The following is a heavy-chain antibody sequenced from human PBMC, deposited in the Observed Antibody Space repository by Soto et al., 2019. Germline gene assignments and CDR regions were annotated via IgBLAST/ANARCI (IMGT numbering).Heavy chain of an antibody. V-gene: IGHV4-39*01. Sequence: LSLTCTVSGGSISSSSYYWGWIRQPPGKGLEWIGSIYYSGGTYYNPSLKSRVTISVDTSKNQFSLKLSSVTAADTAVYYCARPSGRYLYYFDYWGQGTLVTVSS. J-gene: IGHJ4*02. CDR1: GGSISSSSYY. CDR3: ARPSGRYLYYFDY. CDR2: IYYSGGT. D-gene: IGHD1-26*01.